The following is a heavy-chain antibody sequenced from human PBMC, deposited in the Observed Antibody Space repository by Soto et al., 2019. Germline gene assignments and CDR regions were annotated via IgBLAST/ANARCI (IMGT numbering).Heavy chain of an antibody. Sequence: QVQLVESGGGVVQPGRSLRLSCAASGFTFSSYAMHWVRQAPGKGLEWVAVISYDGSNKYYADSVKGRFTISRDNSKHTLYLQMNSLRAEDTAVYYCARETLIQLWSGRSLDYWGQGTLVTVSS. V-gene: IGHV3-30-3*01. D-gene: IGHD5-18*01. CDR1: GFTFSSYA. J-gene: IGHJ4*02. CDR2: ISYDGSNK. CDR3: ARETLIQLWSGRSLDY.